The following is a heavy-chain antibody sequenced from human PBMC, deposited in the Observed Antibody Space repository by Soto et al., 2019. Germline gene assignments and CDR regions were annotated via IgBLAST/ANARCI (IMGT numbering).Heavy chain of an antibody. CDR1: GGSFSGHY. V-gene: IGHV4-34*01. Sequence: AETLSLTCAVYGGSFSGHYWTWIRQPPGKGLEWIGESSHSGSTSYNPSLKSRVTISVDTSKSQFSLKFSSVTAADTAVYYCARARWFDPWGQGTLVTVSS. J-gene: IGHJ5*02. CDR3: ARARWFDP. CDR2: SSHSGST.